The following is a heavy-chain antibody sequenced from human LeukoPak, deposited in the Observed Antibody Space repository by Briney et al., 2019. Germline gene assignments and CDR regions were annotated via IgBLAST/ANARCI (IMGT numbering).Heavy chain of an antibody. J-gene: IGHJ4*02. D-gene: IGHD3-10*01. Sequence: PGGSLRLSCAASGFTFSSYAMSWVRQAPGKGLEWVSAISVSGGSTYYADSVKGRFTISRDNSKNTLYLQMKSLRAEDTAVFYCAKDPYYYNSGTLSYFDYWGQGTLVTVSS. CDR2: ISVSGGST. CDR1: GFTFSSYA. V-gene: IGHV3-23*01. CDR3: AKDPYYYNSGTLSYFDY.